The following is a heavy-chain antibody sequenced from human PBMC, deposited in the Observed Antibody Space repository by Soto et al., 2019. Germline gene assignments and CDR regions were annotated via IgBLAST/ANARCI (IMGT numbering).Heavy chain of an antibody. CDR2: IKSKTDGGTT. J-gene: IGHJ4*02. V-gene: IGHV3-15*07. CDR3: TTVGIVVVITKENDY. Sequence: EVQLVESGGGLVKPGGSLRLSCAASGFTFSNAWMNWVRQAPGKGLEWVGRIKSKTDGGTTDYAAPVKGRFTISRDXXXXXXXXXXXXLXTEDTAVYYCTTVGIVVVITKENDYWGQGTLVTVSS. D-gene: IGHD3-22*01. CDR1: GFTFSNAW.